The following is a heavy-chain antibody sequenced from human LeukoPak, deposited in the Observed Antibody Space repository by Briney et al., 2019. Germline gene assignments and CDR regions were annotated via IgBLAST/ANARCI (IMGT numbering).Heavy chain of an antibody. CDR1: GGSISSSSYY. J-gene: IGHJ1*01. CDR2: IYYSGST. V-gene: IGHV4-39*01. Sequence: SETLSLTCTVSGGSISSSSYYWGWIRQPPGKGLEWIGSIYYSGSTYYNPSLKSRVNISVDTSKNQFSLKLSSVTAADTAVYYCARPPAYCSSTSCYLQHWGQGTLVTVSS. CDR3: ARPPAYCSSTSCYLQH. D-gene: IGHD2-2*01.